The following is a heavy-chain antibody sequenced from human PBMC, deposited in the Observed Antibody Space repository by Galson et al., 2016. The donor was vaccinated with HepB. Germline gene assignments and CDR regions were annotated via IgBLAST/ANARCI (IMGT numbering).Heavy chain of an antibody. CDR3: ARVGGEYYYGSGTEYPGDFGDY. Sequence: SVKVSCKASGGTFSSDAISWVRQAPGQGLEWMGGIIPLFGTAHYAQKFQGRVTITADKSTNIVYMDLRSLRAEDTAVYYCARVGGEYYYGSGTEYPGDFGDYWGQGTLVTVSS. V-gene: IGHV1-69*06. CDR1: GGTFSSDA. J-gene: IGHJ4*02. D-gene: IGHD3-10*01. CDR2: IIPLFGTA.